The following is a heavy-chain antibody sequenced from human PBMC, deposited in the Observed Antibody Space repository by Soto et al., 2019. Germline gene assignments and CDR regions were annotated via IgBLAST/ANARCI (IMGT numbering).Heavy chain of an antibody. Sequence: GGSLRLSCAASGFTFSSYGMHWVRQAPGKGLEWVAVISYDGSNKYYADSVKGRFTISRDNSKNTLYLQMNSLRAEDTAVYYCAKDKNYYGSVYYFDYWGQGTLVTVSS. CDR1: GFTFSSYG. CDR2: ISYDGSNK. D-gene: IGHD3-10*01. V-gene: IGHV3-30*18. J-gene: IGHJ4*02. CDR3: AKDKNYYGSVYYFDY.